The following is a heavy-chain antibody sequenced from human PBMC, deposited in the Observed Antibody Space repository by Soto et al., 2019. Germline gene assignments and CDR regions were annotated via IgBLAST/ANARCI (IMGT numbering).Heavy chain of an antibody. CDR1: GGTFSTSL. V-gene: IGHV1-69*01. CDR2: IIPIFGTP. J-gene: IGHJ5*02. Sequence: QVQLVQSGAEVKKPGSSVKVSCKASGGTFSTSLISWVRQAPGQGLEWMGGIIPIFGTPNYAQKFQGRATITADESTATVTRERNGLSSGDTPWYFWRGGYPDNETHSYSFAPGGQGT. D-gene: IGHD3-10*01. CDR3: RGGYPDNETHSYSFAP.